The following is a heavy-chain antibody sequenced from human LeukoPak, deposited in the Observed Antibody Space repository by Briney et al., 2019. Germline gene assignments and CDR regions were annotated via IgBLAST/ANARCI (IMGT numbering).Heavy chain of an antibody. CDR2: INSDGSST. Sequence: PGGSLRLSCAASGFTFSSYWIHWVRQAPGKGLVWVSRINSDGSSTSYAYSVKGRFTISRDNAKNTLYLQMNSLRAEDTAVYYCASRGVRRDYYDSSGYIGDAFDIWGQGTMVTVSS. CDR3: ASRGVRRDYYDSSGYIGDAFDI. D-gene: IGHD3-22*01. V-gene: IGHV3-74*01. CDR1: GFTFSSYW. J-gene: IGHJ3*02.